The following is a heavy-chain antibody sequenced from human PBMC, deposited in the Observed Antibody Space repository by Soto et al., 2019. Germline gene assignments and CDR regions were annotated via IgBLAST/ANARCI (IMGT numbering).Heavy chain of an antibody. CDR2: IKSKTDGGTI. D-gene: IGHD6-19*01. CDR3: ATEGGEEQWLDAFDF. V-gene: IGHV3-15*07. CDR1: GFIFSNAW. J-gene: IGHJ3*01. Sequence: EVQLVESGGGLVQPGGSLRLSCASSGFIFSNAWMNWVRQAPGKGLEWVGRIKSKTDGGTIDYAAPVKGRLTISRDDSKNTLYLQMYSLKTEDTAVYYCATEGGEEQWLDAFDFWGQGTMVTVSS.